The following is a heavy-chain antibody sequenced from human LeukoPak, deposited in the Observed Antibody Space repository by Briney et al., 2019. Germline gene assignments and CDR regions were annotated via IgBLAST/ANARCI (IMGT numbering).Heavy chain of an antibody. J-gene: IGHJ4*02. Sequence: SETLSLTCTVSGVSISSYHWSWIRQPAGKGLEWIGRVHTSGTTNYNPSLKSRVTMSVDTSKNQLSLMLTPVASADTAVYYWARDGLYSYGYSYFDYWGQGTLVTVSS. D-gene: IGHD5-18*01. CDR1: GVSISSYH. CDR2: VHTSGTT. V-gene: IGHV4-4*07. CDR3: ARDGLYSYGYSYFDY.